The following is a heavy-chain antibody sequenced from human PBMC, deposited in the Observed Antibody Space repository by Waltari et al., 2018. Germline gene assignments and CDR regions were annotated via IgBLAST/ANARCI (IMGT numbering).Heavy chain of an antibody. Sequence: QLQLQESGPGLVKPSETLSLTCTVSGGSISSSSYYWGWIRQPPGTGRGWIGSIYYSGSTYYNPSLKSRVTISVDTSKNQFSLKLSSVTAADTAVYYCARSGNYDFWSGYYTGVGYFDYWGQGTLVTVSS. V-gene: IGHV4-39*01. CDR1: GGSISSSSYY. J-gene: IGHJ4*02. CDR3: ARSGNYDFWSGYYTGVGYFDY. D-gene: IGHD3-3*01. CDR2: IYYSGST.